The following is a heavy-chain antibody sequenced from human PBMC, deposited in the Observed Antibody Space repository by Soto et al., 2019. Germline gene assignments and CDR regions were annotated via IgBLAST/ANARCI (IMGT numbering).Heavy chain of an antibody. J-gene: IGHJ4*02. Sequence: GESLKISCKGSGYSFNSYWIGWVRQVPGKGLEWVGIIYPTDSDTTYSPSFQGQVTISVDKSITTAYLQWSSLNTSDTAIYYCARLQDYSDSSGYYADYWGQGTLVTVSS. V-gene: IGHV5-51*01. CDR3: ARLQDYSDSSGYYADY. CDR2: IYPTDSDT. CDR1: GYSFNSYW. D-gene: IGHD3-22*01.